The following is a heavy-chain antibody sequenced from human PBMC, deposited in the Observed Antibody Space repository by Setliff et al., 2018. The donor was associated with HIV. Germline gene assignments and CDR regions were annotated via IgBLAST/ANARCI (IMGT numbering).Heavy chain of an antibody. CDR2: IYTSGST. CDR3: ARGILYVWNVNNNWFDP. J-gene: IGHJ5*02. Sequence: KPSETLSLTCTVSGGSISSYSWSWIRQPPGKGLEWIGYIYTSGSTNYNPSLKSRVTISVDTSENQFSLKLTSVTAADTAVYYCARGILYVWNVNNNWFDPWGQGTLVTVSS. D-gene: IGHD3-16*01. CDR1: GGSISSYS. V-gene: IGHV4-4*08.